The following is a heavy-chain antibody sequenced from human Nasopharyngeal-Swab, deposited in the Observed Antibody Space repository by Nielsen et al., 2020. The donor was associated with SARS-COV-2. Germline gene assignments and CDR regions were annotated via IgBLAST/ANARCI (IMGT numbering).Heavy chain of an antibody. D-gene: IGHD4-17*01. CDR1: GYTFTGHY. Sequence: ASVKVSCKASGYTFTGHYMHWVRQAPGQGLEWMGWINPNSGGTNYAQKFQGRVTMTRDTSISTAYMELSRLRSEDTAVYYCATGDPTTYWYFDLWGRGTLVTVSS. CDR3: ATGDPTTYWYFDL. J-gene: IGHJ2*01. V-gene: IGHV1-2*02. CDR2: INPNSGGT.